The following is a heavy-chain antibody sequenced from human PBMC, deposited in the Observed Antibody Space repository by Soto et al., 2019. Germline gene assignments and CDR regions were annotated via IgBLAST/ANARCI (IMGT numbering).Heavy chain of an antibody. D-gene: IGHD3-10*01. CDR1: GGSISSGGYY. V-gene: IGHV4-31*03. CDR3: ARERITMVRGVMISWFDP. CDR2: IYYSGST. Sequence: SETLSLTCTVYGGSISSGGYYWSWIRQHPGKGLEWIGYIYYSGSTYYNPSLKSRVTISVDTSKNQFSLKLSSVTAADTAVYYCARERITMVRGVMISWFDPWGQGTLVTVSS. J-gene: IGHJ5*02.